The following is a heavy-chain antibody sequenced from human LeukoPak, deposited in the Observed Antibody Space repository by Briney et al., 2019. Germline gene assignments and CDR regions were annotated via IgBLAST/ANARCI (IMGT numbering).Heavy chain of an antibody. CDR1: GYTFTSYG. CDR3: AREYSGNWLYYFDF. CDR2: ITTYNDNT. V-gene: IGHV1-18*01. J-gene: IGHJ4*02. Sequence: ASVKVSCKAFGYTFTSYGISWVRQAPGQGLEWMGGITTYNDNTNYAQKFQGRVTLTTDTSTRTAYMELRGLRSDDTAVYYCAREYSGNWLYYFDFWGQGTLVTVSS. D-gene: IGHD6-13*01.